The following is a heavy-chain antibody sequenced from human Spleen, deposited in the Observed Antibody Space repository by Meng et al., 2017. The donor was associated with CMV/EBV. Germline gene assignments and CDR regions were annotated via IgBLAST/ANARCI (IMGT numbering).Heavy chain of an antibody. D-gene: IGHD3-16*01. CDR2: INPDSGVT. J-gene: IGHJ4*02. CDR1: GYNFILYY. CDR3: VRSGSQVLATRRGGFDN. Sequence: ASVQVSCKTSGYNFILYYTHWVRQAPGQGLEWMAWINPDSGVTKYGKSRVTVTTDTSTSTAYMELSSLISDDTAVYYCVRSGSQVLATRRGGFDNWGQGTLVTVSS. V-gene: IGHV1-2*02.